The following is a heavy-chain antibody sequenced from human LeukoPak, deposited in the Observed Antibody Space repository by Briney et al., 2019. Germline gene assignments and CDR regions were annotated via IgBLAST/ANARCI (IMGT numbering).Heavy chain of an antibody. D-gene: IGHD3-10*01. V-gene: IGHV3-48*03. Sequence: PGGSLRLSCTGSGFTFSSYEMNWVRQAPGKGLEWVSYISSSGSTIYYADSVKGRFTISRDNAKNSLYLQMNSLRVEDTAVYYCAKVAKYYYGSETYYFFEHWGQGTPVTASS. J-gene: IGHJ4*02. CDR3: AKVAKYYYGSETYYFFEH. CDR1: GFTFSSYE. CDR2: ISSSGSTI.